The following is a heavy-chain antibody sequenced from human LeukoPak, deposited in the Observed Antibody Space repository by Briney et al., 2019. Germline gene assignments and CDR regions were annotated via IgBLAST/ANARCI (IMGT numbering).Heavy chain of an antibody. D-gene: IGHD3-3*02. CDR2: INPSGGST. J-gene: IGHJ4*02. V-gene: IGHV1-46*01. Sequence: PSVKVSCKASGYTFTTYYIHWVRQAPGQGLEWMGKINPSGGSTNYAQKFQGRVIMTRDTSTSTVYMELSSLRSEDTAFYCCARFSTYPSYWGQGTLVTVSS. CDR1: GYTFTTYY. CDR3: ARFSTYPSY.